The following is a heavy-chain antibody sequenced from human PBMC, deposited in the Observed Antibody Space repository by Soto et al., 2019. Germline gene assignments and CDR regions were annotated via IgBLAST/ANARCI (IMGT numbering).Heavy chain of an antibody. V-gene: IGHV5-51*01. D-gene: IGHD5-18*01. J-gene: IGHJ6*02. Sequence: GESLKISCKGSGYSFTSYWIGWVRQMPGKGLEWMGIIYPGDSDTRYSPSFQGQVTISADKSISTAYLQWSGLKASDTAMYYCARQGLWSYYYYGMDVWGQGTTVTVSS. CDR2: IYPGDSDT. CDR1: GYSFTSYW. CDR3: ARQGLWSYYYYGMDV.